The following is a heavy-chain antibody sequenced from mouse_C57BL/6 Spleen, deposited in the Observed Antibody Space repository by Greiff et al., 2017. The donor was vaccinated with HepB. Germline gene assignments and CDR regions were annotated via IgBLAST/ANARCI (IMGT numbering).Heavy chain of an antibody. CDR1: GFTFSSYA. CDR2: ISSGGDYI. J-gene: IGHJ2*01. CDR3: TRAEIHYYGSSLDY. D-gene: IGHD1-1*01. V-gene: IGHV5-9-1*02. Sequence: EVKVVESGEGLVKPGGSLKLSCAASGFTFSSYAMSWVRQTPEKRLEWVAYISSGGDYIYYADTVKGRFTISRDNARNTLYLQMSSLKSEDTAMYYCTRAEIHYYGSSLDYWGQGTTLTVSS.